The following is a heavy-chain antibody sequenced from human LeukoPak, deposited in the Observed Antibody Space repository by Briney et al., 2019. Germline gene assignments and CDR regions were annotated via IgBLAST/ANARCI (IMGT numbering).Heavy chain of an antibody. CDR3: ALTNYYDSSGYLDPFDY. Sequence: SGPTLVNPTQTLTLTCTFSGFSLSTSGVGVGWIRQPPGKALEWLALIYWNDDKRYSPSLKSRLTITKDTSKNQVVLTMTNMDPVDTATYYCALTNYYDSSGYLDPFDYWGQGTLVTVSS. V-gene: IGHV2-5*01. D-gene: IGHD3-22*01. CDR2: IYWNDDK. J-gene: IGHJ4*02. CDR1: GFSLSTSGVG.